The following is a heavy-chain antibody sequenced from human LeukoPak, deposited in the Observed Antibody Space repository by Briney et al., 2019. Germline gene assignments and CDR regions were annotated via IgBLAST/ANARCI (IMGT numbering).Heavy chain of an antibody. D-gene: IGHD6-6*01. V-gene: IGHV3-7*01. CDR3: TKGVAARPYYYYGMDV. Sequence: GGSLRLSCAASGFTFSSYWMSWVRQAPGKGLEWVSNIKRDGGEKYYVDSVKGRFTISRDNAKNSLYLQMNSLRAEDTAVYYCTKGVAARPYYYYGMDVWGQGTTVTVSS. J-gene: IGHJ6*01. CDR1: GFTFSSYW. CDR2: IKRDGGEK.